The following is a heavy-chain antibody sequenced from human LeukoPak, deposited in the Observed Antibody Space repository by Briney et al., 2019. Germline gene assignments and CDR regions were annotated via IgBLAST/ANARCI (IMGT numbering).Heavy chain of an antibody. J-gene: IGHJ5*02. Sequence: GGSLRLSCAASGFTFRSYAMHWVREAPGKGLEWLAFIRNDGANRRYGDSVEGRFTISRDDSISTVYLQMDTLRPDDTAVYYCARGFGEFSAWGQGTLVTVSS. CDR1: GFTFRSYA. CDR3: ARGFGEFSA. V-gene: IGHV3-30*02. CDR2: IRNDGANR. D-gene: IGHD3-10*01.